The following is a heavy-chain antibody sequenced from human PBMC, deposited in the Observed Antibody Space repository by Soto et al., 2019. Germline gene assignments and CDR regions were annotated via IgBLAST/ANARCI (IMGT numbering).Heavy chain of an antibody. CDR1: GFTFDDYG. D-gene: IGHD2-21*02. CDR2: INWNGGST. V-gene: IGHV3-20*04. CDR3: ARRSYCDGDCTRRPYDYYGMDV. J-gene: IGHJ6*02. Sequence: GGSLRLSCAASGFTFDDYGMSWVRQAPGKGLEWVSGINWNGGSTGYADSVKGRFTISRDNAENSLYLQMNSLRAEDTAMYYCARRSYCDGDCTRRPYDYYGMDVWGQGTTVTVSS.